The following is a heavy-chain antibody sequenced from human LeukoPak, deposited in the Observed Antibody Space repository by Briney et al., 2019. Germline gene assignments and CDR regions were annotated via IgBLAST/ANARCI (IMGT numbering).Heavy chain of an antibody. CDR1: GFTFTNAW. Sequence: GGSLRLSCVASGFTFTNAWMSWVRQAPGKGLEWVGHIKSEADGGTTDYPAPVNDRFIISRDDSKHTLYLQMNNLKIDDTAVYYCARSGSHDYWGQGTLVTVSS. D-gene: IGHD1-26*01. J-gene: IGHJ4*02. V-gene: IGHV3-15*01. CDR2: IKSEADGGTT. CDR3: ARSGSHDY.